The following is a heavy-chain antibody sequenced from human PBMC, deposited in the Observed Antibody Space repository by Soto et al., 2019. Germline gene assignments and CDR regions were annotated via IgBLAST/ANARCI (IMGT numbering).Heavy chain of an antibody. D-gene: IGHD4-17*01. CDR2: VAGDGDTI. Sequence: EVHLLESGGGLVQPGGSLRLSCTASGITFRNYGMSWVRQAPGRGLGWAPGVAGDGDTINYADSVKGRFTISRDNSMNTLYLQMNSLRADDTALYYCAKGAAYGDPSYFRYFDLWGRGTLVIVSS. J-gene: IGHJ2*01. CDR1: GITFRNYG. CDR3: AKGAAYGDPSYFRYFDL. V-gene: IGHV3-23*01.